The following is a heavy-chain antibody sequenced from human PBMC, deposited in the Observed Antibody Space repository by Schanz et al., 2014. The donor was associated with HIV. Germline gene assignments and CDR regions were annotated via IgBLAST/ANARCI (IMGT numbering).Heavy chain of an antibody. D-gene: IGHD3-10*01. CDR1: GFVFRDFA. CDR2: VTNSGSYV. CDR3: ARGSGPYYYYYGMDV. Sequence: EVQLLESGGDLAQPGDSLRLSCVASGFVFRDFAMAWVRQAPGKGLEWVSAVTNSGSYVNYADSVKGRFTMSRDNSKNTLSLQMDSLRVDDTAVYYCARGSGPYYYYYGMDVWGQGTLVTVSS. V-gene: IGHV3-23*05. J-gene: IGHJ6*02.